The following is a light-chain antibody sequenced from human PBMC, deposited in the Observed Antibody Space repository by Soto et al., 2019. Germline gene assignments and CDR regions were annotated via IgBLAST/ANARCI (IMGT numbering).Light chain of an antibody. Sequence: DIPMTQSPSSLSASVGERVTFSCRASQNISNWLAWYQQKPGKAPKLLMYDASTLESGVPSRFRGSGSGTEFTLTISSLQPNDFATYYCQQYNSYSWTFGQGTKVDIK. V-gene: IGKV1-5*01. CDR2: DAS. CDR3: QQYNSYSWT. CDR1: QNISNW. J-gene: IGKJ1*01.